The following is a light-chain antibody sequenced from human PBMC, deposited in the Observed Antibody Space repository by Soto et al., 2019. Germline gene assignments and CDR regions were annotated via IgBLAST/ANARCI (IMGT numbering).Light chain of an antibody. CDR2: GAS. J-gene: IGKJ1*01. CDR3: QQYRSWPRT. V-gene: IGKV3-15*01. Sequence: EIVLTQSPATLSXXPXXXXTXXXRASQSIDRYLAWYQQKPGQAPRLLIYGASTRATDMPGTFSGRGSGTEFTLTISSLRPEDFGVYYCQQYRSWPRTFGQGTKVDI. CDR1: QSIDRY.